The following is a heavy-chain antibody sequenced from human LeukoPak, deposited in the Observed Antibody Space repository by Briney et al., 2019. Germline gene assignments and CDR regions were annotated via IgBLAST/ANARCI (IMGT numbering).Heavy chain of an antibody. D-gene: IGHD3-3*01. Sequence: SETLSLICTVSGASISSYYWSWIRQPPGKGLEWIGDIYYSGSIKYNPSLKSRVAMSVDTSKNQFSLKLSSVTAADTAIYYCARENPSGYYNRPIDYWGQGTLVTVSS. CDR3: ARENPSGYYNRPIDY. J-gene: IGHJ4*02. CDR1: GASISSYY. CDR2: IYYSGSI. V-gene: IGHV4-59*01.